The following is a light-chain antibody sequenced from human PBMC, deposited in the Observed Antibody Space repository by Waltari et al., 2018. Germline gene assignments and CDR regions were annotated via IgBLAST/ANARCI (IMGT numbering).Light chain of an antibody. CDR3: CSYTGSSTSYG. V-gene: IGLV2-23*01. CDR2: EAT. J-gene: IGLJ1*01. CDR1: STPLASYNL. Sequence: QSALSQPASVSGSPGQSLTITCPGASTPLASYNLVAWYQHHPNRAPKLIIYEATKRPSGISHRFSGAKSGATASLRISGLQADDEADYYCCSYTGSSTSYGCGGGTKVTVL.